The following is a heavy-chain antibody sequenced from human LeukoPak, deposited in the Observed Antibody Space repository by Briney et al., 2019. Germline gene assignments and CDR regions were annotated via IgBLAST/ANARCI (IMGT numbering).Heavy chain of an antibody. Sequence: ASVKVSCKASGGTLSSYAISWVRQAPGQGLEWMGRIIPIFGIANYAQKFQGRVTITADKSTSTVYMELSSLRSEDTAVYYCASVAHQNYYYYGMDVWGQGTTVTVSS. V-gene: IGHV1-69*04. CDR3: ASVAHQNYYYYGMDV. CDR2: IIPIFGIA. D-gene: IGHD6-19*01. CDR1: GGTLSSYA. J-gene: IGHJ6*02.